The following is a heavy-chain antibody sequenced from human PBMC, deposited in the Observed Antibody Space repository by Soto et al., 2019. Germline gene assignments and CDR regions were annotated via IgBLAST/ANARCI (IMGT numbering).Heavy chain of an antibody. CDR3: ARGPSGTAGYCSGGSCYKRRLRFDP. Sequence: GASVKVSCKASGYTFTSYDINWVRQATGQGLEWMRWMNPNSDNTGYAQKFQGRVTMTRNTSISTAYMELSSLRSEDTAVYYCARGPSGTAGYCSGGSCYKRRLRFDPWGQGTLVTVSS. CDR2: MNPNSDNT. D-gene: IGHD2-15*01. V-gene: IGHV1-8*01. J-gene: IGHJ5*02. CDR1: GYTFTSYD.